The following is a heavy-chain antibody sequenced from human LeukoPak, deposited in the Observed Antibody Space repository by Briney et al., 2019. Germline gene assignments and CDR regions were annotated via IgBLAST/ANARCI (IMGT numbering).Heavy chain of an antibody. V-gene: IGHV1-3*01. CDR1: GYTFSSYA. CDR3: ARRLDLGGAYSIHYYYGMDV. D-gene: IGHD2-15*01. CDR2: INGGNGNT. Sequence: ASVKVSCKASGYTFSSYASQWVRQAPGQSLEWMGWINGGNGNTKYSQKFQGRVTINRDTSATTAYMELSSLTSEDTAVYYCARRLDLGGAYSIHYYYGMDVWGQGTTVTVSS. J-gene: IGHJ6*02.